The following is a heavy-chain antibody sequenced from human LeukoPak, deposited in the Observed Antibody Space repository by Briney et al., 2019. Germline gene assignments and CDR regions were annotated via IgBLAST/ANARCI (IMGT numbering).Heavy chain of an antibody. CDR2: FDPEDGET. J-gene: IGHJ4*02. CDR3: ATIRGGYNYFDY. D-gene: IGHD5-24*01. V-gene: IGHV1-24*01. CDR1: GYTLTELS. Sequence: ASVKVSCKVSGYTLTELSMHWVRQAPGKGLEWMRGFDPEDGETIYAQEFQGRVTMTEDTSTDTAYMELSSLRSEDTAVYYCATIRGGYNYFDYWGQGTLVTVSS.